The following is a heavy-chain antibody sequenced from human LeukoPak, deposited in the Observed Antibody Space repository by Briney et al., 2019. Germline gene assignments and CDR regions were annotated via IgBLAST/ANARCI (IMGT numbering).Heavy chain of an antibody. CDR3: ARDIHYYGSGRNYYYYGMDV. CDR1: GGTFSSYA. D-gene: IGHD3-10*01. Sequence: SVKVSCKASGGTFSSYAISWVRQAPGQGLEWMGGIIPIFGTANYAQKFQGRVTITADESTSTAYMELRSLRSDDTAVYYCARDIHYYGSGRNYYYYGMDVWGQGTTVTVSS. J-gene: IGHJ6*02. CDR2: IIPIFGTA. V-gene: IGHV1-69*13.